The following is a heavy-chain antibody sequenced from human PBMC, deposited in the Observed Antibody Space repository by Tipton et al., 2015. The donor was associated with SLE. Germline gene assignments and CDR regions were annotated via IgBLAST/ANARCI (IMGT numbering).Heavy chain of an antibody. CDR1: GGSIRSSSYF. Sequence: TLSLTCTVSGGSIRSSSYFWGWIRQPPGKGLEWIGSIYYSGSTYYNPSLKNRITISVDTSKNQFSLNLSSVTAADRAVYYCARGWEPPNWLAPWGQGALVTVSS. V-gene: IGHV4-39*01. J-gene: IGHJ5*02. D-gene: IGHD1-26*01. CDR3: ARGWEPPNWLAP. CDR2: IYYSGST.